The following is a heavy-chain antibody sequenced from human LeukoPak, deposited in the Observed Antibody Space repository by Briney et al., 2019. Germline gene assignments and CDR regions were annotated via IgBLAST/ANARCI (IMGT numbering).Heavy chain of an antibody. V-gene: IGHV3-23*01. D-gene: IGHD1-26*01. Sequence: GGSLRLSCAASGFTFSVYAMSWVRQAPGKGLEWVSASSGSGGSTFSADSVKGRFTLSRDNSKNTLYLQMNSLRADDTAVYYCAKDMSSDSGSCNGYFDYWGQGTLVTVSS. CDR3: AKDMSSDSGSCNGYFDY. J-gene: IGHJ4*02. CDR1: GFTFSVYA. CDR2: SSGSGGST.